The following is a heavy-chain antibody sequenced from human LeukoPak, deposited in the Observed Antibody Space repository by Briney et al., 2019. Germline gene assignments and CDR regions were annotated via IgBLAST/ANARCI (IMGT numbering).Heavy chain of an antibody. V-gene: IGHV1-69*05. D-gene: IGHD3-22*01. Sequence: ASVKVSCKASGGTFSSYAISWVRQAPGQGLEWMGGIIPIFGTANYAQKFQGRVTITTDESTSTAYMELSSLRSEDTAVYYCARGPRPPSYYYDSSGPDAFDIWGQGTMVTVSS. CDR3: ARGPRPPSYYYDSSGPDAFDI. CDR2: IIPIFGTA. J-gene: IGHJ3*02. CDR1: GGTFSSYA.